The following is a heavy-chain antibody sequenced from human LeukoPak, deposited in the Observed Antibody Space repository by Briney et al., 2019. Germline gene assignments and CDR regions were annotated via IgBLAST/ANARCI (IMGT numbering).Heavy chain of an antibody. V-gene: IGHV4-39*01. J-gene: IGHJ2*01. CDR1: GGSISTSSYY. D-gene: IGHD4-17*01. CDR3: ARPATVTTSFWYFDL. Sequence: SETLSFTCTISGGSISTSSYYWGWIRQPPGKGLEWIGSIFYSGSTYYNPSLKSRVTISVDTSKNQFSLNLSSVTAADTAVYYCARPATVTTSFWYFDLWGRGTLVTVSS. CDR2: IFYSGST.